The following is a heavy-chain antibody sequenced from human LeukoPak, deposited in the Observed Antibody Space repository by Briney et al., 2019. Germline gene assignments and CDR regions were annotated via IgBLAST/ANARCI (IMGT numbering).Heavy chain of an antibody. D-gene: IGHD2-2*01. J-gene: IGHJ6*03. Sequence: GGSLRLSCAASGVTFSASGRSWVRQAPGKGLEWGSAICYSSSHIYYADSVRVRFTISGDNAKNSLYLQINTLRAEDTAVYYCANSGGSAMPHQSMDVWGKGNTVTVSS. CDR2: ICYSSSHI. CDR3: ANSGGSAMPHQSMDV. CDR1: GVTFSASG. V-gene: IGHV3-21*01.